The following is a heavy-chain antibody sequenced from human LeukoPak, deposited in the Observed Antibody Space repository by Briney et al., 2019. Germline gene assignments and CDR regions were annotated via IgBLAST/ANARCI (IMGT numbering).Heavy chain of an antibody. J-gene: IGHJ4*02. Sequence: ASVKVSCKASGYTFTGYYIHWVRQAPGQGREWMRWINPNSGGTNYAQKFQGRVTMTRDKSISTAYMELSRLRSDDTAVYYCARVEMATIPFDYWGQGTLVTVSS. CDR3: ARVEMATIPFDY. CDR1: GYTFTGYY. D-gene: IGHD5-24*01. CDR2: INPNSGGT. V-gene: IGHV1-2*02.